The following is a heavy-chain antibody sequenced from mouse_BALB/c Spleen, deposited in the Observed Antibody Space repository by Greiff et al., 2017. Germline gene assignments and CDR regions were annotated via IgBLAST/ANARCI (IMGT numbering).Heavy chain of an antibody. CDR3: ARGYRYDGADYAMDY. D-gene: IGHD2-14*01. V-gene: IGHV5-9-3*01. CDR1: GFTFSSYA. Sequence: EVQLVESGGGLVKPGGSLKLSCAASGFTFSSYAMSWVRQTPEKRLEWVATISSGGSYTYYPDSVKGRFTISRDNAKNTLYLQMSSLRSEDTAMYYCARGYRYDGADYAMDYWGQGTSVTVSS. CDR2: ISSGGSYT. J-gene: IGHJ4*01.